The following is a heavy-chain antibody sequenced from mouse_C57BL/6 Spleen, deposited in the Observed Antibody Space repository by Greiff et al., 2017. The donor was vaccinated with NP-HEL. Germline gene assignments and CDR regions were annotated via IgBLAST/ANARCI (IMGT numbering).Heavy chain of an antibody. CDR3: ARPTDSSGYVGAMDY. CDR2: IDPSDSYT. J-gene: IGHJ4*01. Sequence: QVQLQQPGAELVMPGASVKLSCKASGYTFTSYWMHWVKQRPGQGLEWIGEIDPSDSYTNYNQKFKGKSTLTVDNSSSTAYMQLSSLTSEDSAVYYCARPTDSSGYVGAMDYWGQGTSVTVAS. CDR1: GYTFTSYW. D-gene: IGHD3-2*02. V-gene: IGHV1-69*01.